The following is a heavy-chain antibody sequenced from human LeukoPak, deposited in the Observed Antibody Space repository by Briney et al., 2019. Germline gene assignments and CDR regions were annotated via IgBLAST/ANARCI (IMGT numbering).Heavy chain of an antibody. D-gene: IGHD4-11*01. J-gene: IGHJ4*02. Sequence: PSETLSLTCTVSGGSISSGSYYWSWIRQPAGKGLEWIGRIYTSGSTNYNPSLKSRVTISVDTSKNQFSLKLSSVTAADTAVYYCARGIHDYSNYEPPDYWGQGTLVTVSS. CDR3: ARGIHDYSNYEPPDY. V-gene: IGHV4-61*02. CDR2: IYTSGST. CDR1: GGSISSGSYY.